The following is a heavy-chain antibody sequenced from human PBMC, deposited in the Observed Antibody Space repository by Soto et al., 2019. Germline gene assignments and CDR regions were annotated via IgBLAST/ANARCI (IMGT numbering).Heavy chain of an antibody. Sequence: ASVKVSCKASGYTFTSCAMHWVRQAPGQRLEWMGWINAGNGNTKYSQKFQGRVTITRDTSASTAYMELSSLRSEDTAVYYCARGELMGNWFDPWGQGTLVTVSS. CDR2: INAGNGNT. D-gene: IGHD3-16*01. CDR1: GYTFTSCA. V-gene: IGHV1-3*01. J-gene: IGHJ5*02. CDR3: ARGELMGNWFDP.